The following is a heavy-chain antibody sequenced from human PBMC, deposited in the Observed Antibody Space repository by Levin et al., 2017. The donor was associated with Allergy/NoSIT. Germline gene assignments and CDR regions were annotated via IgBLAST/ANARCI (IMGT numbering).Heavy chain of an antibody. D-gene: IGHD5-24*01. CDR3: AKARKSRDGYNN. V-gene: IGHV3-23*01. CDR2: ISGSGGST. CDR1: GFTFSSYA. Sequence: GESLKISCAASGFTFSSYAMSWVRQAPGKGLEWVSAISGSGGSTYYADSVKGRFTISRDNSKNTLYLQMNSLRAEDTAVYYCAKARKSRDGYNNWGQGTLVTVSS. J-gene: IGHJ4*02.